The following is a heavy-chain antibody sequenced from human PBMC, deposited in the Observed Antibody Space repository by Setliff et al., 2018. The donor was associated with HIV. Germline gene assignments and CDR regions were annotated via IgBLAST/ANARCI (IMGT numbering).Heavy chain of an antibody. CDR3: AKGAGFYGDYTFDY. CDR2: IYHSGTT. D-gene: IGHD4-17*01. V-gene: IGHV4-38-2*01. J-gene: IGHJ4*02. CDR1: GYSISSGYY. Sequence: SETLSLTCAVSGYSISSGYYWGWIRQTPGKGLEWIGSIYHSGTTYYNPSLKSRVTISVDTSRNQFSLRLNSVTAADTAVYYCAKGAGFYGDYTFDYWGQGNLVTVSS.